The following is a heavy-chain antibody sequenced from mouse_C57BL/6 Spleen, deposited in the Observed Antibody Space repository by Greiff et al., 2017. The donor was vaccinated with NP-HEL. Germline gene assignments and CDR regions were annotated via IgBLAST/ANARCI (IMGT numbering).Heavy chain of an antibody. CDR3: ARDGYYDGIDY. Sequence: EVQLQESGPELVKPGASVKMSCKASGYTFTDYNMHWVKQSHGKSLEWIGYINPNNGGTSYNQKFKGKATLTVNKSSSTAYMELRSLTSEDSAVYYCARDGYYDGIDYWGQGTTLTVSS. J-gene: IGHJ2*01. V-gene: IGHV1-22*01. CDR2: INPNNGGT. CDR1: GYTFTDYN. D-gene: IGHD2-3*01.